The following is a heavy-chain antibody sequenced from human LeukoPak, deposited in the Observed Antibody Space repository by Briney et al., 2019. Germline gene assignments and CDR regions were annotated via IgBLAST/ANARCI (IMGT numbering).Heavy chain of an antibody. CDR3: AREGGWYRVDY. J-gene: IGHJ4*02. D-gene: IGHD6-19*01. Sequence: GGSLRLSCAASGFTFSSYSMNWVRQAPGKGLVWVSFISSSSSYIYYADSVKGRFTISRDNAKNSLYLQMNSLRAEDTAVYYCAREGGWYRVDYWGQGTLVTVSS. V-gene: IGHV3-21*01. CDR2: ISSSSSYI. CDR1: GFTFSSYS.